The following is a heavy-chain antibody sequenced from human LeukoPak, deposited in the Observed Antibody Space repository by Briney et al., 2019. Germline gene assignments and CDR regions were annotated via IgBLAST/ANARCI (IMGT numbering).Heavy chain of an antibody. J-gene: IGHJ4*02. CDR2: INPSGGST. CDR1: GYTFTSYY. Sequence: ASVKVSCKSSGYTFTSYYMHWVRQATGQALEWMGIINPSGGSTSYAQKFQGRVTMTRDTSTSTVYMELSSLRSEDTAVYYCARDLGGSCIDYWGQGTLVTVSS. CDR3: ARDLGGSCIDY. D-gene: IGHD2-15*01. V-gene: IGHV1-46*01.